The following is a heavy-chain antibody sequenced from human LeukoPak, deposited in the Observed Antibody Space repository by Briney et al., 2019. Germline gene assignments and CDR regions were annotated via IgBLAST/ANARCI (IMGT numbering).Heavy chain of an antibody. CDR2: MNPNSGDR. CDR3: ARGLTPQWWLRLKAVYYYYYMDG. V-gene: IGHV1-8*03. D-gene: IGHD5-12*01. CDR1: AYTFTFYD. Sequence: ASVTVSFTSSAYTFTFYDINWVRQAPAQGLERMGGMNPNSGDRGYAQKFQGRVTITRNTSISTAYKELSSLRSEDTAVYYCARGLTPQWWLRLKAVYYYYYMDGGGKWTTVTVAS. J-gene: IGHJ6*03.